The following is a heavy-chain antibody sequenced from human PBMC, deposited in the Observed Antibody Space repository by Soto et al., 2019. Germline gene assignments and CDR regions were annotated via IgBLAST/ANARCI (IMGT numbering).Heavy chain of an antibody. J-gene: IGHJ3*02. CDR3: ASQLSVGIAAAGTALTDAFDI. V-gene: IGHV6-1*01. CDR2: TYYRSKWYN. Sequence: SQTLSLTCDISGDSVSSNSAAWNWIRQSTSRGLEWLGRTYYRSKWYNDYAVSVKSRITINPDTSKNQFSLLLNSVTPEDTAVYYCASQLSVGIAAAGTALTDAFDIWGQGTMVTVSS. CDR1: GDSVSSNSAA. D-gene: IGHD6-13*01.